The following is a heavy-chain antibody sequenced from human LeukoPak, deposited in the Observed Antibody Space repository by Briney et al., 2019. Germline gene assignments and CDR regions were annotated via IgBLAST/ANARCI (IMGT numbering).Heavy chain of an antibody. V-gene: IGHV3-30*03. CDR3: AREFGHNRWYFDY. J-gene: IGHJ4*02. Sequence: GGSLRLSCAASGFTFRTYSIHWVRQAPGKGLEWVTVVSAGGRTQLYSDSVKGRFTISRDNSLNTLHLQMNSLRTEDTAVYYCAREFGHNRWYFDYWGQGALVTVSS. CDR2: VSAGGRTQ. CDR1: GFTFRTYS. D-gene: IGHD5-24*01.